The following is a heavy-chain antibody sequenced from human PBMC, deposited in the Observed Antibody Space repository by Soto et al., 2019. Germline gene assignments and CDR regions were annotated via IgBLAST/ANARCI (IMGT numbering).Heavy chain of an antibody. J-gene: IGHJ4*02. CDR3: ARYWLSYEGSYLGY. V-gene: IGHV3-74*01. CDR1: GYTFSTYW. CDR2: INSDGSDT. Sequence: EVQLVESGGGLVQPGGSLRLSCAASGYTFSTYWMHWVRQAPGKGLVWVSRINSDGSDTDYADSVKGRLTISRDNAKSVLYLQMDSLGAEDTAVYYCARYWLSYEGSYLGYWGQGTLVTVSS. D-gene: IGHD1-26*01.